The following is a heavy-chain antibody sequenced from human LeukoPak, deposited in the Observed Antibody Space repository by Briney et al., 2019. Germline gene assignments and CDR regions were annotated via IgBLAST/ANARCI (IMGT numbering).Heavy chain of an antibody. Sequence: GGSLRVSCAASGVTFSSYAMSWVRQAPGKGLEWVSGISGSGGSTYYADSVKGRFTISRDNSKNTLYLQMNSLRAEDTAVYYCAKDKVNYYGSGSHSRLDYWGQGTLVTVSS. V-gene: IGHV3-23*01. CDR1: GVTFSSYA. D-gene: IGHD3-10*01. CDR3: AKDKVNYYGSGSHSRLDY. J-gene: IGHJ4*02. CDR2: ISGSGGST.